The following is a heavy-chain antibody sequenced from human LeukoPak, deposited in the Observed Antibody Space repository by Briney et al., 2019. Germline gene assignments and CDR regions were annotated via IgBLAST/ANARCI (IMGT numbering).Heavy chain of an antibody. CDR2: ISYDGSNK. CDR3: ARGNYYDSSGYFSK. Sequence: GGSLRLSCAASGFTFSYYGMHWVRRAPGKGLEWVAVISYDGSNKYYADSVKGRFTISRDNSKNTLYLQMNSLRAEDTAVYYCARGNYYDSSGYFSKWGQGTLVTVSS. CDR1: GFTFSYYG. V-gene: IGHV3-30*03. D-gene: IGHD3-22*01. J-gene: IGHJ4*02.